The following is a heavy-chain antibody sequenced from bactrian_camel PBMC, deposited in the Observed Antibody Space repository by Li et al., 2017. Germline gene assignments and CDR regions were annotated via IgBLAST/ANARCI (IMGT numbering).Heavy chain of an antibody. Sequence: QVQLVESGGGSVQAGGSLRLSCAVFANTSRKYAMGWFRQAPGKEREGVASINSDGWTAYGDSVKGRFTISRDNAKNTLSLQMNSLKSEDTALYYCATVNLRTQKGWAYWGQGTQVTVS. J-gene: IGHJ4*01. CDR1: ANTSRKYA. CDR3: ATVNLRTQKGWAY. V-gene: IGHV3S55*01. CDR2: INSDGWT. D-gene: IGHD5*01.